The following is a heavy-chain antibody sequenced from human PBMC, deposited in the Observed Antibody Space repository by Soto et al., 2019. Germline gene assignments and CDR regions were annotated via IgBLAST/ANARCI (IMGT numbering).Heavy chain of an antibody. CDR3: AKDQGSSWYEIVY. Sequence: EVQLLESGGGLVQPGGSLRLSCAASGFTFSNYAVTWVRQAPGKGLEWVSTISGSGGSTYYADSVKGRFTISRDNSKKTLYLQMNSLRAEDTAVYYCAKDQGSSWYEIVYWGQGTLVTVSS. CDR2: ISGSGGST. CDR1: GFTFSNYA. D-gene: IGHD6-13*01. J-gene: IGHJ4*02. V-gene: IGHV3-23*01.